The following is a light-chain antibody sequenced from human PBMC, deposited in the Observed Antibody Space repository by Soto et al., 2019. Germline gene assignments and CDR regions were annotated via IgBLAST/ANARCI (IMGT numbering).Light chain of an antibody. J-gene: IGKJ1*01. CDR1: QSVSSSY. Sequence: EIVLTQSPGTLSLSPGERATLSCRASQSVSSSYLAWYQQKPGQAPRLLIYGASSRATGIPDRVSGSGSGTDFTLTISRLEPEDFAVYYCQQYGSSLSWTFGQGTKVDIK. CDR2: GAS. V-gene: IGKV3-20*01. CDR3: QQYGSSLSWT.